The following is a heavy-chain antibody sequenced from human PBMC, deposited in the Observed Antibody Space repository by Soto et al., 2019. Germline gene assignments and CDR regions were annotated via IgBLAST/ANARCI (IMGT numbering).Heavy chain of an antibody. CDR2: ISGSGGST. D-gene: IGHD2-2*01. V-gene: IGHV3-23*01. J-gene: IGHJ5*02. CDR3: AKDAELNLIVVVPAATKTNWFDP. Sequence: GGSLRLSCAASGFTFSSYAMSWVRQAPGKGLEWVSAISGSGGSTYYADSVKGRFTISRDNSKNTLYLQMNSLRAEDTAVYYCAKDAELNLIVVVPAATKTNWFDPWGQGTLVTVSS. CDR1: GFTFSSYA.